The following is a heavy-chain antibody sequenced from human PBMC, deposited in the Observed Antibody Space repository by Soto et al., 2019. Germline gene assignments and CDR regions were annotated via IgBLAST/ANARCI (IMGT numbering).Heavy chain of an antibody. CDR2: SRNKANSYTT. Sequence: GGSLRLSCTASGFSLSDHYVDWVRQAPGKGLEWVGRSRNKANSYTTEYAASVRGRFTISRDDSRNSLYLQMDSLETEDTAVYHCAGESHYDILSGYSTDAFDMWGQGTMVTVSS. D-gene: IGHD3-9*01. CDR3: AGESHYDILSGYSTDAFDM. J-gene: IGHJ3*02. V-gene: IGHV3-72*01. CDR1: GFSLSDHY.